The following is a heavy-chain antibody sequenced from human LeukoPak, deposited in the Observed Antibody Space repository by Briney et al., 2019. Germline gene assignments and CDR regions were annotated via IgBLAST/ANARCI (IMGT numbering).Heavy chain of an antibody. V-gene: IGHV4-4*07. D-gene: IGHD5-18*01. J-gene: IGHJ4*02. CDR2: IYTSGST. CDR3: ARDSDVSGYSYGYYFDY. CDR1: GGSISSYY. Sequence: SETLSLTCTVSGGSISSYYWSWIRQPAGQGLEWIGRIYTSGSTNYNPSLKSRVTMSVDTSKNQFSLKLSSVTAADTAVYYCARDSDVSGYSYGYYFDYWGQGTLVTVSS.